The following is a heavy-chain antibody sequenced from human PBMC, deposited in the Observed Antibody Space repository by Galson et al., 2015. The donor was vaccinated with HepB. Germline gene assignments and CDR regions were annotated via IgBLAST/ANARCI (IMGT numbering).Heavy chain of an antibody. CDR2: IWYDGSNK. J-gene: IGHJ4*02. Sequence: SLRLSCAASGFTFSSYGMHWVRQAPGKGLEWVAVIWYDGSNKYYADSVKGRFTISRDNSKNTLYLQMNSLRAEDTAVYYCAREAGRGRDGYNLRYFDYWGQGTLVTVSS. D-gene: IGHD5-24*01. V-gene: IGHV3-33*01. CDR1: GFTFSSYG. CDR3: AREAGRGRDGYNLRYFDY.